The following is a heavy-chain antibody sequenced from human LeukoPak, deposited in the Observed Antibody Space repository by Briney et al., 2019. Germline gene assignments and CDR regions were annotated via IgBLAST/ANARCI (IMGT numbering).Heavy chain of an antibody. CDR3: AELGITMIGGV. V-gene: IGHV3-30*02. J-gene: IGHJ6*04. CDR2: IRFDGSYK. CDR1: GFTFNSYG. Sequence: GGSLRLSCAASGFTFNSYGMHWVRQAPGKGLEWVAFIRFDGSYKDYADSVKGRFTISRDNAKNSLYLQMNSLRAEDTAVYYCAELGITMIGGVWGKGTTVTISS. D-gene: IGHD3-10*02.